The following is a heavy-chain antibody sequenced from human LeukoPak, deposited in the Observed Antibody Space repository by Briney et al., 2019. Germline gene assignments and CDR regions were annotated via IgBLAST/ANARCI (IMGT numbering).Heavy chain of an antibody. J-gene: IGHJ6*03. CDR2: INPNSGGT. CDR3: ARDPREYSSTWYGDYYMGV. D-gene: IGHD6-13*01. V-gene: IGHV1-2*06. Sequence: ASVKVSCKASGDTFTGHYMHWVRQAPGQGLEWMGRINPNSGGTTYAQKFQGRVTMTRDTSISTAYMELYSLRSDDTAVYYCARDPREYSSTWYGDYYMGVWGKGTTVTVSS. CDR1: GDTFTGHY.